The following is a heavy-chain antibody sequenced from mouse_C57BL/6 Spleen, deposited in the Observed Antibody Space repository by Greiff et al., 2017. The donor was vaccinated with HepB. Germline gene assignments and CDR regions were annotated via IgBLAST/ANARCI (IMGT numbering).Heavy chain of an antibody. CDR1: GYTFTDYN. CDR2: IKPNNGGT. Sequence: VQLQQSGPELVKPGASVMIPCKASGYTFTDYNMDWVKQSHGKSLVWIGEIKPNNGGTIYNQKFKGKATLTVDKSSSTAYMELRSLTSEDTAVYYCAKGGYGSTYAMDYWGQGTSVTVSS. V-gene: IGHV1-18*01. D-gene: IGHD1-1*01. J-gene: IGHJ4*01. CDR3: AKGGYGSTYAMDY.